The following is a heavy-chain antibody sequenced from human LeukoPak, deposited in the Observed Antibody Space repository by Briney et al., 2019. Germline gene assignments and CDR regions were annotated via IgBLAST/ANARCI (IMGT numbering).Heavy chain of an antibody. J-gene: IGHJ4*02. CDR2: ISGSGGRT. CDR1: GFTFSSYA. D-gene: IGHD3-3*01. V-gene: IGHV3-23*01. CDR3: AKDPDFWSGYYTGYFDY. Sequence: GGSLRLSCAASGFTFSSYAMSWVRQAPGKGLELVSAISGSGGRTYYADSVKGRFTISRDNSKNTLYLQMNSLRAEDTAVYYCAKDPDFWSGYYTGYFDYWGQGTLVTVSS.